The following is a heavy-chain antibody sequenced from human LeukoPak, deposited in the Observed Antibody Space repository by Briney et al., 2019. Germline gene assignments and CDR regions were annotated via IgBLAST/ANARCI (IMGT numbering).Heavy chain of an antibody. D-gene: IGHD3-16*02. J-gene: IGHJ6*02. CDR3: ARALNYDYVWGSYRYSGMDV. Sequence: GRSLRLSCAASGFTFSSYAMLWVRQAPGKGLEWVAVISYDGSNKYYADSVKGRFTISRDNSKNTLYLQMNSLRAEDTAVYYCARALNYDYVWGSYRYSGMDVWGQGTTVTVSS. CDR2: ISYDGSNK. V-gene: IGHV3-30-3*01. CDR1: GFTFSSYA.